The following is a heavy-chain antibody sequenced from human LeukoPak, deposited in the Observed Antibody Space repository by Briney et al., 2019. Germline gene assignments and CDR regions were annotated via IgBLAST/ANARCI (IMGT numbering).Heavy chain of an antibody. CDR2: IYSSGST. Sequence: SETLSLTCTVSGGSISSYYWSWIRQPPGKGLEWIGYIYSSGSTSYNPSLKSRVTMSIGTSKNQFSLKVKSVTAADTAVYYCARESNGDYSDYWGQGTLVTVSS. V-gene: IGHV4-59*01. D-gene: IGHD4-17*01. J-gene: IGHJ4*02. CDR3: ARESNGDYSDY. CDR1: GGSISSYY.